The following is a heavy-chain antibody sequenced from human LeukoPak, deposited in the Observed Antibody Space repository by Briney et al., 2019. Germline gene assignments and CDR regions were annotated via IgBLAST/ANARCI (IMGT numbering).Heavy chain of an antibody. D-gene: IGHD1-26*01. CDR1: GGSISGYY. V-gene: IGHV4-4*09. Sequence: SETLSLTCTVSGGSISGYYWSWIQQPPGQGLEWIAYIHSNGYTNYNPSLKSRVTISVDTSNNQFSLKVTSVTAADTAMYYCAKREGPMSGSYDYFDPWGQGTLVTVS. CDR2: IHSNGYT. J-gene: IGHJ5*02. CDR3: AKREGPMSGSYDYFDP.